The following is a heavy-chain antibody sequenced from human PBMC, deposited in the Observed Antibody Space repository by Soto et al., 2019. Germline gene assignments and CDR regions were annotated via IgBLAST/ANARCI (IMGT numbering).Heavy chain of an antibody. CDR2: TYYRSKWYN. CDR3: ARDSRTGCSSTDCYMS. Sequence: SQTLSLTCAISGDSVSSNSAAWNWIRQSPSRGLEWLGRTYYRSKWYNDYAVSVKSRITINPDTSKNQFSLKLSSVTAADTAVYYCARDSRTGCSSTDCYMSWGRGILVTSPQ. CDR1: GDSVSSNSAA. V-gene: IGHV6-1*01. D-gene: IGHD2-2*01. J-gene: IGHJ5*02.